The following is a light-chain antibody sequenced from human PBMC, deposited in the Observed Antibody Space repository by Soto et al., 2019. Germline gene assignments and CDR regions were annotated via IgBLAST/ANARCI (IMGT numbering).Light chain of an antibody. V-gene: IGLV2-14*01. J-gene: IGLJ1*01. CDR2: EVS. Sequence: QSALTQPASVSGSPGQSIIISCTGTSSDVGGYNYVSWYQQHPGKAPKLMIYEVSNRPSGVSNRFSGSKSGNTASLTISGLQAEDEADYSCSSYTRSDTFPYVFGSGTKLTVL. CDR1: SSDVGGYNY. CDR3: SSYTRSDTFPYV.